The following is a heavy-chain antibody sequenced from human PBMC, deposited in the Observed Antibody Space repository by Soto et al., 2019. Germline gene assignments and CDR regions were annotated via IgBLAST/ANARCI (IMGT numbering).Heavy chain of an antibody. V-gene: IGHV4-59*08. J-gene: IGHJ4*02. D-gene: IGHD3-16*01. CDR2: IYYSGST. Sequence: LSLTCTVSGGSISSYYWSWIRQPPGKGLKWIGYIYYSGSTNYNPSLKSRVTISVDTSKNQFSLKLSSVTAADTAVYYCARRWGRYFVYRREGPLVTVSS. CDR3: ARRWGRYFVY. CDR1: GGSISSYY.